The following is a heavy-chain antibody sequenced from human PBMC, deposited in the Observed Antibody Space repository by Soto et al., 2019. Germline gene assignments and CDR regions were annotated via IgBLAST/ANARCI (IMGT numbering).Heavy chain of an antibody. Sequence: GGSQRLSCADSGFTFSSYAMLWCRQSPGKGLEWVAVISYDGCNKYYADSVKVRFTISRDNSKNTLYLQMNSLRAEDTAVYYCARAKGRYYYGMDVWGQGTTVTVSS. CDR3: ARAKGRYYYGMDV. CDR2: ISYDGCNK. CDR1: GFTFSSYA. V-gene: IGHV3-30-3*01. J-gene: IGHJ6*02.